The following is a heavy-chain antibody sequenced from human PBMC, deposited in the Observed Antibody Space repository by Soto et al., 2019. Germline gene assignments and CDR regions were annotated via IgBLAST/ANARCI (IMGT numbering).Heavy chain of an antibody. V-gene: IGHV3-33*01. J-gene: IGHJ4*02. CDR1: GFTFSSYG. CDR2: IWYDGSNK. Sequence: GGSLRLSCAASGFTFSSYGMHWVRQAPGKGLEWVAVIWYDGSNKYYADSVKGRFTISRDNSKNTLYLQMNSLRAEDTAVYYCARDLTVAGTPFFFDYWGQGTLVTVSS. D-gene: IGHD6-19*01. CDR3: ARDLTVAGTPFFFDY.